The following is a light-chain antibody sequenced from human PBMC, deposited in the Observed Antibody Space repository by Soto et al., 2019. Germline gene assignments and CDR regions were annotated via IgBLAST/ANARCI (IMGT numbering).Light chain of an antibody. V-gene: IGLV1-40*01. J-gene: IGLJ2*01. CDR3: QSYDSSLIGSGVV. CDR1: SSNIGAGYD. CDR2: ANN. Sequence: QSMLTQPPSVSGAPGQRVTISCTGSSSNIGAGYDVHWYQQLPGTAPKLLIYANNNRPSGVPDRFSGSKSGTSASLAITGLQAEDEADYYCQSYDSSLIGSGVVFGGGTKLTVL.